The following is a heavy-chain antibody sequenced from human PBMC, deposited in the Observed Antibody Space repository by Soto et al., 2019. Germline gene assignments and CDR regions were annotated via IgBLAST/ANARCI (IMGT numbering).Heavy chain of an antibody. Sequence: QVQLVQSGAEVKKPGSSVKVSCKASGGTFSSYTISWVRQAPGQGLEWMGRIIPILGIANYAQKFQGRVTITADKSTSTAYMELSSLRSEDTAVYYCARDLFSRGFFDYWGQGTLVTVSS. D-gene: IGHD3-10*01. J-gene: IGHJ4*02. CDR3: ARDLFSRGFFDY. CDR1: GGTFSSYT. CDR2: IIPILGIA. V-gene: IGHV1-69*08.